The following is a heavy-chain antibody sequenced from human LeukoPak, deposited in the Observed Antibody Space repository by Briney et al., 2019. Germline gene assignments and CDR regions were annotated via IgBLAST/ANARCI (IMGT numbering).Heavy chain of an antibody. CDR2: ISSSSGTI. D-gene: IGHD5-18*01. V-gene: IGHV3-48*04. Sequence: GGSLRLSCAASGLTFSSYTMNWVRQAPGKGLEWVSYISSSSGTIYYADSVKGRFTISRDNAKNSLYLQMNSLRAEDTAVYYCARGIQYNWFDSWGQGTLVTVSS. CDR1: GLTFSSYT. CDR3: ARGIQYNWFDS. J-gene: IGHJ5*01.